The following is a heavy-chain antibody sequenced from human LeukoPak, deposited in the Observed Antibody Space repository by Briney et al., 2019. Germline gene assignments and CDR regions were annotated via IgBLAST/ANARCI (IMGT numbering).Heavy chain of an antibody. CDR3: ARVVGYCSSTSCLNWFDP. Sequence: SETLSLTCTVSGGSISSGDYYWSWIRQPPGKGLEWIGYIYHSGSTYYNPSLKSRVTISVDTSKNQFSLKLSSVTAADTAVYYCARVVGYCSSTSCLNWFDPWGQGTLVTVSS. J-gene: IGHJ5*02. D-gene: IGHD2-2*03. CDR2: IYHSGST. V-gene: IGHV4-30-4*02. CDR1: GGSISSGDYY.